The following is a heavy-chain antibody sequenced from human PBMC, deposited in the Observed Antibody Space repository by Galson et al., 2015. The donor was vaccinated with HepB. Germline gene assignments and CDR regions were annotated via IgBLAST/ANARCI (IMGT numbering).Heavy chain of an antibody. CDR1: GGSISSYY. J-gene: IGHJ4*02. CDR3: ARSPGYSSGWYHNFDY. V-gene: IGHV4-59*01. D-gene: IGHD6-19*01. CDR2: IYYSGST. Sequence: LSLTCTVSGGSISSYYWSWIRQPPGKGLEWIGYIYYSGSTNYNPSLKSRVTISVDTSKNQFSLKLSSVTAADTAVYYCARSPGYSSGWYHNFDYWGQGTLVTVSS.